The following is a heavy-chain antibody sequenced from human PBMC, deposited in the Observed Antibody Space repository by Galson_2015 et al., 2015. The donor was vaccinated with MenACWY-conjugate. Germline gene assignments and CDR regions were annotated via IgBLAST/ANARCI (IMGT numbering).Heavy chain of an antibody. J-gene: IGHJ4*02. D-gene: IGHD6-13*01. Sequence: SETLSLTCTVSGGSISSTSYFWGWIRQPPGTGLEWIGSIYYSGNTYYNPPLESRVTISVDTSNNQFSLKLSSVTAADTAVYYCARHVRGIAAAGSALEGGRQDYWGQGTSVTVAP. CDR2: IYYSGNT. CDR1: GGSISSTSYF. CDR3: ARHVRGIAAAGSALEGGRQDY. V-gene: IGHV4-39*01.